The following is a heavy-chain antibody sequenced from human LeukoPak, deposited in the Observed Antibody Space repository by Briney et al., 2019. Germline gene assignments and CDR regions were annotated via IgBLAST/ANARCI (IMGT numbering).Heavy chain of an antibody. J-gene: IGHJ4*02. V-gene: IGHV4-4*02. CDR2: IYYSGST. CDR1: GGSISSSNW. CDR3: ARGVGYSSSWYYFDY. Sequence: PSETLSLTCAVSGGSISSSNWWSWVRQPPGKGLEWIGYIYYSGSTNYNPSLKSRVTISVDTSKNQFSLKLSSVTAADTAVYYCARGVGYSSSWYYFDYWGQGTLVTVSS. D-gene: IGHD6-13*01.